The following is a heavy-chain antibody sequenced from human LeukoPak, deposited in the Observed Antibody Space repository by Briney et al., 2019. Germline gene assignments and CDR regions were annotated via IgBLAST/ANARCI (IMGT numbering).Heavy chain of an antibody. V-gene: IGHV1-18*01. CDR2: ISAYNGNT. J-gene: IGHJ3*02. CDR3: ARDLEVQLERRGDNAFDI. CDR1: GYTFTSYG. Sequence: ASVKVSCKASGYTFTSYGISWVRQAPGQGLEWMGWISAYNGNTNYAQKLQGRDTMTTDTSTSTAYMELRSLRSDDTAVYYCARDLEVQLERRGDNAFDIWGQGTMVTVSS. D-gene: IGHD1-1*01.